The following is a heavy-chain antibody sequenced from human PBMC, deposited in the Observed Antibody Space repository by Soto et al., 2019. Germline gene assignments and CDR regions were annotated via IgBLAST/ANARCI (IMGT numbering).Heavy chain of an antibody. CDR3: AKTYGDPDYYYYYGMDV. D-gene: IGHD4-17*01. CDR2: INSDGSST. Sequence: GGSLRLSCAASGFTFSSYWMHWVRQAPGKGLVWVSRINSDGSSTSYADSVKGRFTISRDNAKNTLYLQMNSLRAEDTAMYYCAKTYGDPDYYYYYGMDVWGQGTTVTVSS. J-gene: IGHJ6*02. CDR1: GFTFSSYW. V-gene: IGHV3-74*01.